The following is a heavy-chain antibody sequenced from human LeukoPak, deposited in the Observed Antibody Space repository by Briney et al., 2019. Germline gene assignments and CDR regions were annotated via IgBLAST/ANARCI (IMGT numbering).Heavy chain of an antibody. Sequence: GRSLRLSCAASGFTFSSYGMHWVRQAPGKGLEWVAVIWYDGSNKYYADSVKGRFIISRDNSKNTLYLQMNSLRAEDTAVYCCARDLPGYYDSSGYYGGLDYWGQGTLVTVSS. V-gene: IGHV3-33*01. D-gene: IGHD3-22*01. J-gene: IGHJ4*02. CDR2: IWYDGSNK. CDR1: GFTFSSYG. CDR3: ARDLPGYYDSSGYYGGLDY.